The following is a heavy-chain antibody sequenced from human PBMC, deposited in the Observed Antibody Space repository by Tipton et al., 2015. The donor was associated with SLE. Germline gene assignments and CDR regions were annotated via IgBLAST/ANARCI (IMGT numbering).Heavy chain of an antibody. V-gene: IGHV3-21*04. CDR2: ISSSSSYI. J-gene: IGHJ6*02. CDR1: GFTFSSYS. Sequence: SLRLSCAASGFTFSSYSMNWVRQAPGKGLEWVSSISSSSSYIYYADSVKGRFTISRDNAKNSLYLQMNSLRAEDTALYYCAKGRPQAYYYGMDVWGQGTTVTVSS. CDR3: AKGRPQAYYYGMDV.